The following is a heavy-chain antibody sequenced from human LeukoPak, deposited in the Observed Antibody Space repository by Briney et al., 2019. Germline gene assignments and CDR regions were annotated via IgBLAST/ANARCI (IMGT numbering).Heavy chain of an antibody. V-gene: IGHV1-18*01. CDR3: ARKLGYCSGGSCYLCDY. CDR1: GYTSTSYG. CDR2: ISAYNGNT. J-gene: IGHJ4*02. D-gene: IGHD2-15*01. Sequence: ASVKVSCKASGYTSTSYGISWVRQAPGQGLEWMGWISAYNGNTNYAQKLQGRVTVTTDTSTSTAYMELRSLRSDDTAVYYCARKLGYCSGGSCYLCDYWGQGTLVTVSS.